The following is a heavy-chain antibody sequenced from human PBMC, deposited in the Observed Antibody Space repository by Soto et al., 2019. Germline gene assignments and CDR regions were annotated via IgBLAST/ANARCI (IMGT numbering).Heavy chain of an antibody. J-gene: IGHJ6*02. CDR3: AKEKERYYYQGMDV. Sequence: HPGGSLRLSCAASGFTLSNYAMRWVRQAPGKGLEWVSGISGSGGDTSYADSVKGRLTISRDISRNTLYLQMNSLRAEDTAVYYCAKEKERYYYQGMDVWGQGTTVTVSS. CDR1: GFTLSNYA. V-gene: IGHV3-23*01. D-gene: IGHD3-10*01. CDR2: ISGSGGDT.